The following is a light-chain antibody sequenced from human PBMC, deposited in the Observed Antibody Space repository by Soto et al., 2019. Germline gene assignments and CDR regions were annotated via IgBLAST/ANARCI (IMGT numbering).Light chain of an antibody. CDR1: QSVSSN. V-gene: IGKV3D-15*01. CDR3: LQDYKIPIT. CDR2: GAS. J-gene: IGKJ5*01. Sequence: EIVITQSPATLSVSPGERATLSFRASQSVSSNLAWYQQKPGQAPRLLIYGASTRATGIPARFSGSGRGSGTDFTLTISSLHPEDFAVYYCLQDYKIPITFGQGTRLEIK.